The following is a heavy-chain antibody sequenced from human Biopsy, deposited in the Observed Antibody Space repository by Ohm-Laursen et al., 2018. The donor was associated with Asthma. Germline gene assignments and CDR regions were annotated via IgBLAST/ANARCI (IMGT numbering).Heavy chain of an antibody. V-gene: IGHV3-9*01. CDR3: AKATLGDIGKDY. Sequence: SLRLSCAASRFTFDDYGMHWVRQAPGKGLEWVSGISWNSGSIGYADSVKGRFTISRDNAKNSLYLQMDSLRVEDTALYYCAKATLGDIGKDYWGQGTLVTVSS. D-gene: IGHD2-21*01. J-gene: IGHJ4*02. CDR1: RFTFDDYG. CDR2: ISWNSGSI.